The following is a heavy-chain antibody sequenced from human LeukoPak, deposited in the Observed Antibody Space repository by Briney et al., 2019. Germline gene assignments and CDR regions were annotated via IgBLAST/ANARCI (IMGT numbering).Heavy chain of an antibody. CDR2: ITSDGGGT. J-gene: IGHJ3*02. CDR1: GFTFSNYA. Sequence: QPGGSLRLSCAASGFTFSNYAMHWVRQAPGKGLECVSAITSDGGGTYYANSVKGRFTISRDNSKNTLYLQMGSLRAEDMAVYYCARRDADMAGSGFDIWGQGTMVTVSS. V-gene: IGHV3-64*01. CDR3: ARRDADMAGSGFDI. D-gene: IGHD6-19*01.